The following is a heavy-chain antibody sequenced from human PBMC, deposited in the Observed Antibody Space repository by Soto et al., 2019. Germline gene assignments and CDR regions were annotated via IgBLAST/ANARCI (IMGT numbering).Heavy chain of an antibody. CDR1: GGTFNIYT. J-gene: IGHJ3*02. CDR2: IIPIFGTA. CDR3: ARGTHYYGSGSFYPPLI. Sequence: QVQLVQSGAEVKKPGSSVKVSCKASGGTFNIYTFNWVRQAPGQGLEWIGGIIPIFGTANYAQKFQGRVTITADESTSTAYMELSSLRSEDAAMYYCARGTHYYGSGSFYPPLIWGQGTMVTVSS. D-gene: IGHD3-10*01. V-gene: IGHV1-69*01.